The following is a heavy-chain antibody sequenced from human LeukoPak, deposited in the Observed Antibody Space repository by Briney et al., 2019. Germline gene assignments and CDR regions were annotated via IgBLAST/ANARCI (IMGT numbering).Heavy chain of an antibody. D-gene: IGHD6-19*01. CDR1: GGTFSSYT. CDR3: ARDLRLAHAFDI. J-gene: IGHJ3*02. V-gene: IGHV1-69*05. Sequence: SVKVSCKASGGTFSSYTISWVRQAPGQGLEWMGGIIPIFGTANYAQKFQGRVTITTDESTSTAYMELSSLRSEDTAVYYCARDLRLAHAFDIWGQGTMVTVSS. CDR2: IIPIFGTA.